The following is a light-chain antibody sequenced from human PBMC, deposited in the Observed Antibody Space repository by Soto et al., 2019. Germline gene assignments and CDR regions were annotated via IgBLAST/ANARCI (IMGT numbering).Light chain of an antibody. J-gene: IGKJ2*01. CDR1: QTISSW. CDR3: QHYHSYPYT. Sequence: DIKMTQSPSTLSASVGDRVTITCRASQTISSWLAWYQQKPGKAPKLLIYKASSLESGVPSRFSGSESGTEFTLTISSLQPDDFATYYCQHYHSYPYTFGQGTKLEIK. V-gene: IGKV1-5*03. CDR2: KAS.